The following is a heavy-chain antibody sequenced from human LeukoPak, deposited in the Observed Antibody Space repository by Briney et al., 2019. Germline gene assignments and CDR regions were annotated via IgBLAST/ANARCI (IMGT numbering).Heavy chain of an antibody. V-gene: IGHV4-31*03. CDR3: ARETNLGDYASDDYYGMDV. J-gene: IGHJ6*02. Sequence: SETLSLTCTVSGGSISSGGYYWSWIRQHPGKGLEWIGYIYYSGSTYYNPSLKSRVTISVDTSKNQFSLKLSSVTAADTAVYYCARETNLGDYASDDYYGMDVWGQGTTVTVSS. CDR1: GGSISSGGYY. CDR2: IYYSGST. D-gene: IGHD4-17*01.